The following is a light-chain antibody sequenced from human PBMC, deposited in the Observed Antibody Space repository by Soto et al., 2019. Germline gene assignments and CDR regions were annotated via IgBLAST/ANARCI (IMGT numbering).Light chain of an antibody. V-gene: IGKV3-20*01. Sequence: EVVLTQSQGSLALSAGGRGRLSWSASQRLSISYIAWYQQKPGQAPRILVQGESRRATGIPARFSGSGSGTDLTLTISRLEPEDFEVYYCQQYGGSPTTXGQGTKVDIK. CDR2: GES. J-gene: IGKJ1*01. CDR3: QQYGGSPTT. CDR1: QRLSISY.